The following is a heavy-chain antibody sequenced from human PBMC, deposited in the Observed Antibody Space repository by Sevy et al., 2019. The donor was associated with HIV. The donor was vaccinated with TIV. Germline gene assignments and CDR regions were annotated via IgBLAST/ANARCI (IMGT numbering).Heavy chain of an antibody. V-gene: IGHV5-51*01. CDR3: AKLTREFGRAGGFDV. CDR2: ICPGHSDT. CDR1: GYSFRSNW. Sequence: GESLKISCKGSGYSFRSNWIGWVRQKPGKGLEWMGMICPGHSDTRYSSSFQGQVTISVDKSITTAHLQWRSLKASDTAMYYCAKLTREFGRAGGFDVWGQGAMVTVSS. D-gene: IGHD3-10*01. J-gene: IGHJ3*01.